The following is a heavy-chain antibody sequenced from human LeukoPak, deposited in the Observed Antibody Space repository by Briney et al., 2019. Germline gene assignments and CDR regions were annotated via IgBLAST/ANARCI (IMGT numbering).Heavy chain of an antibody. Sequence: GGSLRLSCAASGFTFSSYAMSWVRQAPGKGPEWVSAISGSGGSTYYADSVKGRFTISRDNSKNTLYLQMNSLRAEDTAVYYCAKSISGDLAFDIWGQGTMVTVSS. CDR2: ISGSGGST. CDR3: AKSISGDLAFDI. CDR1: GFTFSSYA. V-gene: IGHV3-23*01. J-gene: IGHJ3*02. D-gene: IGHD4-17*01.